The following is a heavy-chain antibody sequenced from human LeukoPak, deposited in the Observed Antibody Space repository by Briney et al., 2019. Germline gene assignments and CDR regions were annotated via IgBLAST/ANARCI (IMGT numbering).Heavy chain of an antibody. CDR3: AKVTRIAVAGPTDY. V-gene: IGHV3-23*01. D-gene: IGHD6-19*01. J-gene: IGHJ4*02. Sequence: GSLRLSCAASGFTFSSYAMSWVRQAPGKGLEWVSAISGSGGSTYYADSVKGRFTISRDNSKNTLYLQMNSLRAEDTAVYYCAKVTRIAVAGPTDYWGQGTLVTVSS. CDR2: ISGSGGST. CDR1: GFTFSSYA.